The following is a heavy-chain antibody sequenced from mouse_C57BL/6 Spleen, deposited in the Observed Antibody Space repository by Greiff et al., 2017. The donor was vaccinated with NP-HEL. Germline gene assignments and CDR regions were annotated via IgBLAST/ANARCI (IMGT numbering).Heavy chain of an antibody. V-gene: IGHV3-6*01. CDR3: ARDPIPY. CDR2: ISYDGSN. CDR1: GYSITSGYY. Sequence: ESGPGLVKPSQSLSLTCSVTGYSITSGYYWNWIRQFPGNKLEWMGYISYDGSNNYNPSLKNRISITRDTSKNQFFLKLNSVTTEDTATYYCARDPIPYWGQGTLVTVSA. D-gene: IGHD6-5*01. J-gene: IGHJ3*01.